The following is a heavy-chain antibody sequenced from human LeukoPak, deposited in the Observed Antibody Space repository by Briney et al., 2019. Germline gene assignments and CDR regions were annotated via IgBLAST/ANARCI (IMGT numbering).Heavy chain of an antibody. D-gene: IGHD2-15*01. CDR1: GFTFDDYA. J-gene: IGHJ6*03. CDR2: ISWNSGSI. V-gene: IGHV3-9*01. Sequence: GGSLRLSCAASGFTFDDYAMHWVRQAPGKGLEWVSGISWNSGSIGYADSVKGRFTISRDNAKNSLYLQMNSLRAEDTALYYCARHIADYYYYMDVWRKGTTVTVS. CDR3: ARHIADYYYYMDV.